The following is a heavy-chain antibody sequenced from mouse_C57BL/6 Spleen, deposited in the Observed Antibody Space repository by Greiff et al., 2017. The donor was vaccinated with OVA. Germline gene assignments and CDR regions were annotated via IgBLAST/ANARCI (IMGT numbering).Heavy chain of an antibody. CDR2: INPNNGGT. CDR3: ARRSVVSYYFDY. V-gene: IGHV1-26*01. J-gene: IGHJ2*01. CDR1: GYTFTDYY. D-gene: IGHD1-1*01. Sequence: EVQLQQSGPELVKPGASVKISCKASGYTFTDYYMNWVKQSHGKSLEWIGDINPNNGGTSYNQKFKGKATLTVDKSSSTAYMELRSLTSEDSAVYDCARRSVVSYYFDYWGQGTTLTVSS.